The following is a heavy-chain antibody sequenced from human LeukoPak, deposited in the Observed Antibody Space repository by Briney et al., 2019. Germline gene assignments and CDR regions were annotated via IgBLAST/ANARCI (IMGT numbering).Heavy chain of an antibody. V-gene: IGHV3-53*01. Sequence: GGSLRLSCAASGFSVSSNYMSWVRQAPGKGLEWVSVIYSGRTTYYADFVKGRFTISRDNAKNTLYLQMNSLRAEDTAVYYCARDREYYDFWSGYSNIPTFDYWGQGTLVTVSS. D-gene: IGHD3-3*01. CDR2: IYSGRTT. J-gene: IGHJ4*02. CDR3: ARDREYYDFWSGYSNIPTFDY. CDR1: GFSVSSNY.